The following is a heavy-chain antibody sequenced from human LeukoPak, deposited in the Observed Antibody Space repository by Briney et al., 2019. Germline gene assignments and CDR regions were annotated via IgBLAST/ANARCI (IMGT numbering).Heavy chain of an antibody. CDR1: GFTFSSYE. V-gene: IGHV3-48*03. CDR3: AKEPAAAGIQYYFDY. J-gene: IGHJ4*02. Sequence: PGGSLRLSCAASGFTFSSYEMNWVRQAPGKGLEWVSYISSSGSTIYYADSVKGRFTISRDNAKNSLYLQMNSLRAEDTALYYCAKEPAAAGIQYYFDYWGQGTLVTVSS. CDR2: ISSSGSTI. D-gene: IGHD6-13*01.